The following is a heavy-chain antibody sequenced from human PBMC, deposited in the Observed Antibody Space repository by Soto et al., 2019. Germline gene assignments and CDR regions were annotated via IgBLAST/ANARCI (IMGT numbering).Heavy chain of an antibody. D-gene: IGHD4-4*01. J-gene: IGHJ5*02. V-gene: IGHV4-31*03. CDR3: ARDRNGNYFDP. CDR1: GDSINSGGYH. Sequence: SETLSLTCTVSGDSINSGGYHWTCIRQHPGKGLEWIGYIYYSGSTYYNPSLKSRVTMSIDTSKNQFSLRLRSVTAADTAGYYCARDRNGNYFDPWGQGTQVTVSS. CDR2: IYYSGST.